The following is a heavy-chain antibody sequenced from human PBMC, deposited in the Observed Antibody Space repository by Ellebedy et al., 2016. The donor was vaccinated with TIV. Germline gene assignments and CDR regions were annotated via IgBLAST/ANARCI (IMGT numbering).Heavy chain of an antibody. D-gene: IGHD3-10*01. CDR2: IDPSDSYI. CDR1: GFTFSSFW. J-gene: IGHJ5*02. Sequence: PGGSLRLSCKGSGFTFSSFWISWVRQMPGKGLEWMGRIDPSDSYINYSPSFQGRVTISADKSISTAYLHWSSLKASDTAMYYCAGRLPGNRGFDPWGQGTLVTVTS. CDR3: AGRLPGNRGFDP. V-gene: IGHV5-10-1*01.